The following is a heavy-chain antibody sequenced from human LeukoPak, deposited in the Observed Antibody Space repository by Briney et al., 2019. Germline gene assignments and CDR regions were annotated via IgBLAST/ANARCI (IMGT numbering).Heavy chain of an antibody. J-gene: IGHJ6*02. CDR2: ISSSSSYI. CDR1: GFTFSSYS. Sequence: GGSLRLSCAASGFTFSSYSMNWVRQAPGKGLEWVSSISSSSSYIYYADSVKGRFTISRDHAKNSLYLQMNSLRAEDTAVYYCARDGEYCTNGVCYTGGYYYYGMDVWGQGTTVTVSS. D-gene: IGHD2-8*01. CDR3: ARDGEYCTNGVCYTGGYYYYGMDV. V-gene: IGHV3-21*01.